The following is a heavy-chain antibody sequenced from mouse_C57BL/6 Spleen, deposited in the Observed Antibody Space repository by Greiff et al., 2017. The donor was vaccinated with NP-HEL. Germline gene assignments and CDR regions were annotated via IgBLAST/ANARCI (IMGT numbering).Heavy chain of an antibody. V-gene: IGHV5-4*01. D-gene: IGHD3-2*02. CDR1: GFTFSSYA. J-gene: IGHJ3*01. Sequence: EVKLVESGGGLVKPGGSLKLSCAASGFTFSSYAMSWVRQTPEMRLEWVATISDGGSYTYYPDNVKGRFTISRDNAKNNLYLQMSHLKSEDTAMYYCARETAQATFAYWGQGTLVTVSA. CDR2: ISDGGSYT. CDR3: ARETAQATFAY.